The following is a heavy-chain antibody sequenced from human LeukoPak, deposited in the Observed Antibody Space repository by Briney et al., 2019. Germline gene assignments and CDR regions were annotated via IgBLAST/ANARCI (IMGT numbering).Heavy chain of an antibody. CDR2: IYHSGST. CDR1: GGSISSSNW. D-gene: IGHD1-26*01. J-gene: IGHJ4*02. Sequence: SETLSLTCAVSGGSISSSNWWSWVRQPPGKGLEWIGEIYHSGSTNYNPSLKSRVTISVDTSKNQFSLKLSSVTAADTAVYYCARGRGSYWGYYFDYWGQGTLVTVSS. V-gene: IGHV4-4*02. CDR3: ARGRGSYWGYYFDY.